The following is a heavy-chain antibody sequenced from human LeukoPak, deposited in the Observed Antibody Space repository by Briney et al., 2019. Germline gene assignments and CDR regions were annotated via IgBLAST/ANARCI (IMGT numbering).Heavy chain of an antibody. V-gene: IGHV4-61*01. CDR2: IYYSGST. CDR1: GGSISSSSYY. D-gene: IGHD5-24*01. CDR3: ARQRRDGYNSPYHPFDY. J-gene: IGHJ4*02. Sequence: SETLSLTCTVSGGSISSSSYYWSWIRQPPGTGLEWIGYIYYSGSTNYNPSLKSRVTISVDTSKNQFSLKLSSVTAADTAVYYCARQRRDGYNSPYHPFDYWGQGTLVTVSS.